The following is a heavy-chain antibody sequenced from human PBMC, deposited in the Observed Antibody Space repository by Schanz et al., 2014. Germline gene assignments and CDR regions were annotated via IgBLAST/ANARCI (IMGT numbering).Heavy chain of an antibody. J-gene: IGHJ4*02. Sequence: QAQLMESGGGVVQPGTSLILSCSVSGFSLNTYGMHWVRQAPGKGLEWVAVIWSDGSGKYYADSVKGRFTISRDSPKNTLYLQMNSLRAEDTAVYYCAKDPSHGDYDYYFDYWGQGTLVTVSS. CDR1: GFSLNTYG. CDR3: AKDPSHGDYDYYFDY. CDR2: IWSDGSGK. D-gene: IGHD3-22*01. V-gene: IGHV3-33*06.